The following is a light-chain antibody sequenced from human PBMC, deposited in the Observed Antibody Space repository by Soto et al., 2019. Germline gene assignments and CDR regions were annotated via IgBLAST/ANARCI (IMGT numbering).Light chain of an antibody. CDR1: SSDVGGYNY. CDR2: DVS. CDR3: CSYAGSYTHYV. Sequence: QSALTQPRSVSGYPGQSVTISCTGTSSDVGGYNYVSWYQQHPGKAPKLMIYDVSKRPSGVPDRFSGSKSGNTASLTISGLQAEDKADYYCCSYAGSYTHYVFGTGTKVTVL. V-gene: IGLV2-11*01. J-gene: IGLJ1*01.